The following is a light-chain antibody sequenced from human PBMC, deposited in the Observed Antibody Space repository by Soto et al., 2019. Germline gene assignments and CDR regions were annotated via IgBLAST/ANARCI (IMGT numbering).Light chain of an antibody. Sequence: DIKMTQSPSTLSASVGDRVTITCRASQSISSWLAWYEQKPGKAPKLLIYDASSLASGVLSRFSGSGSGTDFTLTISSLQPDDVASDYCQQYNSFPWTFGQGTKVDIK. CDR3: QQYNSFPWT. CDR1: QSISSW. J-gene: IGKJ1*01. V-gene: IGKV1-5*01. CDR2: DAS.